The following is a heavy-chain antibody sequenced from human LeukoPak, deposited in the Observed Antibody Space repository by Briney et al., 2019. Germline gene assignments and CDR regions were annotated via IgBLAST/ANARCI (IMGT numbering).Heavy chain of an antibody. Sequence: GGSLRLSCAASGFTFSSYAMSWVRQAPGKGLEWVSAISGSGGSTYYADSVKGRFTISRDNSKNTLYLQMNSLRAEDTAVYYCAGRTTGTMVGYYYYMDVWGKGTTVTVSS. V-gene: IGHV3-23*01. CDR2: ISGSGGST. J-gene: IGHJ6*03. CDR3: AGRTTGTMVGYYYYMDV. CDR1: GFTFSSYA. D-gene: IGHD1-1*01.